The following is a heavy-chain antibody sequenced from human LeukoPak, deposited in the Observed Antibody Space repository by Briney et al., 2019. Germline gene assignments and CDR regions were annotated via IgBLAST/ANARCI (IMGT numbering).Heavy chain of an antibody. CDR2: MNPNSGNT. D-gene: IGHD2/OR15-2a*01. V-gene: IGHV1-8*03. CDR3: ARVNSAGAFDI. J-gene: IGHJ3*02. CDR1: GYTFTSYD. Sequence: GASVKGSCKTSGYTFTSYDINWVRQATGQGLEWMGWMNPNSGNTGYAQKFQGRVTITRNTSISTAYMELSSLRSEDTAVYYCARVNSAGAFDIWGQGTMVTVSS.